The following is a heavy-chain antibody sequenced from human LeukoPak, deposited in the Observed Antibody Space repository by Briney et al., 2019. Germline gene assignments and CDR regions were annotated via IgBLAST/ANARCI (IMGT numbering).Heavy chain of an antibody. Sequence: GGSLRLSCAASGFTFNNYWMTWVRQGPGKRLEWVANIKPGGNEKYYVDSVKGRFTISRDSVKNSLYLQMNSLRAEDTAIYYCATFRFLGTWGQGTMVTVSP. D-gene: IGHD3-3*01. V-gene: IGHV3-7*03. J-gene: IGHJ3*01. CDR3: ATFRFLGT. CDR2: IKPGGNEK. CDR1: GFTFNNYW.